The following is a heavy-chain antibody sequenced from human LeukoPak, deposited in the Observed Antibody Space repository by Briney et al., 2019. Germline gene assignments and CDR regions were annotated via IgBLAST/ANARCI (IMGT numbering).Heavy chain of an antibody. CDR3: AREPDMVREEGGAFDI. V-gene: IGHV4-39*07. D-gene: IGHD3-10*01. CDR1: GGSISSSSYY. J-gene: IGHJ3*02. CDR2: IYYSGST. Sequence: PSETLSLTCTVSGGSISSSSYYWGWIRQPPGKGLEWIGSIYYSGSTYYNPSLKSRVTISVDTSKNQFSLKLSSVTAADTAVYYCAREPDMVREEGGAFDIWGQGTMVTVSS.